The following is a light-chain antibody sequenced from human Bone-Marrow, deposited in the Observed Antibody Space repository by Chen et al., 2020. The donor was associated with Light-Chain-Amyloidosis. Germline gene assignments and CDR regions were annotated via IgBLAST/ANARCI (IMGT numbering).Light chain of an antibody. CDR3: QQYDLVFT. Sequence: IQMTQSPSSLSASVVDRVTLTFQASEDISKFLNWYQQKPGQAPELLIYDASILKIGVPSRFSGGGSVTDFTFTISSLQPEDIATYYCQQYDLVFTFGPGTKVDI. J-gene: IGKJ3*01. CDR2: DAS. V-gene: IGKV1-33*01. CDR1: EDISKF.